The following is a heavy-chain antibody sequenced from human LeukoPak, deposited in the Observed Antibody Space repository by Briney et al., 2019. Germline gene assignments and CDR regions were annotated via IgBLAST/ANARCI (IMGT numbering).Heavy chain of an antibody. CDR3: ATLPGGVTTPNPS. CDR2: IHTRGST. V-gene: IGHV4-61*02. CDR1: GGSISSGNCY. J-gene: IGHJ5*02. Sequence: SETLSLTCSVSGGSISSGNCYWSWIRQPAGRGLEWIGRIHTRGSTNYNPSLKSRLTMSLDTSKDQFSLKLTSVTAADTAVYYCATLPGGVTTPNPSWGQGTLVTVSS. D-gene: IGHD4-17*01.